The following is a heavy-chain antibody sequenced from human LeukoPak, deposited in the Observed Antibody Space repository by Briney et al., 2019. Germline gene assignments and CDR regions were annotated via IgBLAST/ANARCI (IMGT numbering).Heavy chain of an antibody. D-gene: IGHD6-13*01. CDR3: ALLGGSWYGIDY. Sequence: SETLSLTCTVSGGSISSSSYYWSWIRQPPGKGLEWIGEINHSGSTNYNPSLKSRVTISVDTSKNQFSLKLSSVTAADTAVYYCALLGGSWYGIDYWGQGTLVTVSS. CDR2: INHSGST. J-gene: IGHJ4*02. CDR1: GGSISSSSYY. V-gene: IGHV4-39*07.